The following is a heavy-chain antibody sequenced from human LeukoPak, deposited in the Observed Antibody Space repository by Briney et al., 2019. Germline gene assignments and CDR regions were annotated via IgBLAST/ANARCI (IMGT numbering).Heavy chain of an antibody. CDR1: GYTFTSYD. D-gene: IGHD3-22*01. J-gene: IGHJ4*02. CDR2: MNPNSGNT. CDR3: ARAYYYDRSGYSPFDY. Sequence: ASVKVSCKASGYTFTSYDINWVRQATGQGLEWMGWMNPNSGNTGYAQKFQGRVTMTRNTSISTAYMELSSLRSEDTAVYYCARAYYYDRSGYSPFDYWGQGTLVTVSS. V-gene: IGHV1-8*01.